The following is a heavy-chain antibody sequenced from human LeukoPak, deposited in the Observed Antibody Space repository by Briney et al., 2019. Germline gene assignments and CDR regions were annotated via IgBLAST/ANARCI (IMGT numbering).Heavy chain of an antibody. J-gene: IGHJ4*02. CDR1: EFIFNRSW. CDR2: LDPSGSQK. V-gene: IGHV3-7*01. Sequence: GGSLRLSCAASEFIFNRSWMNWVRQAPGKGMEWVANLDPSGSQKRYVDSVKGRFTISKDNPGTSLYLDMFGLRAEDTAIYYCAIWTSGNYWGQGTLVTVSS. D-gene: IGHD1-1*01. CDR3: AIWTSGNY.